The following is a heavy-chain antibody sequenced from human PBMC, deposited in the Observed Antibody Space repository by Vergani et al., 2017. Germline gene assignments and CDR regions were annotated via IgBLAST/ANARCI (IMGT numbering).Heavy chain of an antibody. D-gene: IGHD2-2*01. CDR1: GGSISSSSYY. V-gene: IGHV4-39*07. CDR3: ARVNVYPCNIDY. CDR2: IYYSGST. Sequence: QLQLQESGPGLVKPSETLSLTCTVSGGSISSSSYYWGWIRQPPGKGLEWIGSIYYSGSTYYNPSRKSRVTISVDTSKNQFSLKLSSVTAADTAVYYCARVNVYPCNIDYWGQGTLVTVSS. J-gene: IGHJ4*02.